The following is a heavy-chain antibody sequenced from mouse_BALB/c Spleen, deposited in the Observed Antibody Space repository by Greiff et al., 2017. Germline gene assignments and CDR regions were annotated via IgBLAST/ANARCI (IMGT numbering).Heavy chain of an antibody. CDR2: IRNKANGYTT. D-gene: IGHD2-1*01. CDR1: GFTFTDYY. Sequence: DVQLVESGGGLVQPGGSLRLSCATSGFTFTDYYMSWVRQPPGKALEWLGFIRNKANGYTTEYSASVKGRFTISRDNSQSILYLQMNTLRAEDSATYYCARDNGKGFDYWGQGTTLTVSS. J-gene: IGHJ2*01. V-gene: IGHV7-3*02. CDR3: ARDNGKGFDY.